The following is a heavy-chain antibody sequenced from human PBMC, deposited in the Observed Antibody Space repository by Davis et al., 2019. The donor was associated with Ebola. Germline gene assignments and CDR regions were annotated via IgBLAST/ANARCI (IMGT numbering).Heavy chain of an antibody. Sequence: HTGGSLRLSCAASGFTFSSYWMHWVRQAPGKGLVWVSRINSDGSSTSYADSVKGRFTISRDNAKNTLYLQMNSLRAEDTAVYYCAKDLSSSWYLYYYGMDVWGQGTTVTVSS. CDR2: INSDGSST. J-gene: IGHJ6*02. CDR3: AKDLSSSWYLYYYGMDV. D-gene: IGHD6-13*01. CDR1: GFTFSSYW. V-gene: IGHV3-74*01.